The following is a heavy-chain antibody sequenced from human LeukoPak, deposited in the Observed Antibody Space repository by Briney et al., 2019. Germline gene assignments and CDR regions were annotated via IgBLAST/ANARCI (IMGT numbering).Heavy chain of an antibody. D-gene: IGHD3-22*01. CDR1: GGSISSYY. J-gene: IGHJ4*02. CDR2: IYYSGST. CDR3: ARDTDYYDSSGYYDY. V-gene: IGHV4-59*12. Sequence: SETLSLTCTVSGGSISSYYWSWIRQPPGKGLEWIGYIYYSGSTYYNPSLKSRVTISVDTSKNQFSLKLSSVTAADTAVYYCARDTDYYDSSGYYDYWGQGTLVTVSS.